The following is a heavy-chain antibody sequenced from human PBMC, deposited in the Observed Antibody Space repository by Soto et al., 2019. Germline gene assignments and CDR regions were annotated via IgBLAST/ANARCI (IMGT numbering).Heavy chain of an antibody. V-gene: IGHV1-2*02. CDR3: ARDYVYYYDSSGYYHDAFDI. J-gene: IGHJ3*02. Sequence: ASVKASSKASGFTLTGNYMHWVRQAPGQGLEWMGWINPNSGGTNYAQKFQGRVTMTRDTSISTAYMELSRLRSDDTAVYYCARDYVYYYDSSGYYHDAFDIWGQGTMVTVSS. CDR1: GFTLTGNY. D-gene: IGHD3-22*01. CDR2: INPNSGGT.